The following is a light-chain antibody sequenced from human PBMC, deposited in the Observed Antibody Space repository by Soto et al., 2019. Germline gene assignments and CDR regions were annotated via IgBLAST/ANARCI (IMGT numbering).Light chain of an antibody. CDR2: INN. V-gene: IGLV1-44*01. J-gene: IGLJ1*01. CDR3: AAWDDSLNGLV. Sequence: QSALTQPPSASGTPGQRVTISCSGSSYNIGSNTVNWYQQLPGTAPTLLIFINNQRPSGVPDRFSGSKSGTSASLAISGRQSDDEADYYCAAWDDSLNGLVFGAGTKVTVL. CDR1: SYNIGSNT.